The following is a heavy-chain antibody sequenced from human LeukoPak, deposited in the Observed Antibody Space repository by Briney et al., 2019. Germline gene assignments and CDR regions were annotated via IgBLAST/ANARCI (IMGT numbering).Heavy chain of an antibody. CDR3: ARRSSGWYVGLHFDY. CDR1: GDTFTSYG. Sequence: GASVKVSCKAYGDTFTSYGISWVRQAPGQGLEWMGWIRAYNGNTNYAQKLKGRVTMPTDTSTSTAYMELRSLRSDDTAVYYCARRSSGWYVGLHFDYWGQGTLVTVSS. CDR2: IRAYNGNT. V-gene: IGHV1-18*01. D-gene: IGHD6-19*01. J-gene: IGHJ4*02.